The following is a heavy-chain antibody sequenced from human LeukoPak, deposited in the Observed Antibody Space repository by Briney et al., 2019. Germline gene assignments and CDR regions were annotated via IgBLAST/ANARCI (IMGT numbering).Heavy chain of an antibody. Sequence: GASVKVSCKASGHTFTSYDINRVRQATGQGLEWMGWMNPDSGNTGYAQKFQGRVTMTRNPSISTAYMELSSLTSEDAAVYYCARRIAAAGVGIVYWGQGTLVTASS. CDR3: ARRIAAAGVGIVY. D-gene: IGHD6-13*01. CDR1: GHTFTSYD. V-gene: IGHV1-8*01. J-gene: IGHJ4*02. CDR2: MNPDSGNT.